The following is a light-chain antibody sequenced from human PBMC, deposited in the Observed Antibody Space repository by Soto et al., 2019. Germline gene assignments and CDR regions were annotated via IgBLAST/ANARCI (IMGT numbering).Light chain of an antibody. CDR3: SSYTSSSTYV. V-gene: IGLV2-14*01. J-gene: IGLJ1*01. CDR1: SSDVGGYNY. Sequence: QSALTQPASVSGSPGQSITISFTGTSSDVGGYNYVSWYQQHPGKAPKLMIYEVSNRPSGVSNRFSGSKSGNTASLTISWLQAEDEADYYCSSYTSSSTYVFGTGTKLTVL. CDR2: EVS.